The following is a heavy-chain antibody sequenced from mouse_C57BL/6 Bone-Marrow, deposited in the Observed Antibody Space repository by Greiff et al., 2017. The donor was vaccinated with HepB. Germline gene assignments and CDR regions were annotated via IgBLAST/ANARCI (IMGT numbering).Heavy chain of an antibody. Sequence: EVKLMESGPVLVKPGASVKMSCKASGYTFTDYYMNWVKQSHGKSLEWIGVINPYNGGTSYNQKFKGKATLTVDKSSSTAYMELNSLTSEDSAVYYCARWGLRPFFDYWGQGTTLTVSS. V-gene: IGHV1-19*01. D-gene: IGHD2-4*01. CDR3: ARWGLRPFFDY. CDR1: GYTFTDYY. CDR2: INPYNGGT. J-gene: IGHJ2*01.